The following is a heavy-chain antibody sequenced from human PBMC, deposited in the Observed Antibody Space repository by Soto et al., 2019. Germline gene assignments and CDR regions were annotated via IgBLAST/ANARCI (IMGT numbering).Heavy chain of an antibody. CDR2: IIPIFGTA. Sequence: VQLVQSGAEVKKPGSSVKVSCKASGGTFSSYAISWVRQAPGQGLEWMGGIIPIFGTANYAQKFQGRVTITADESTSTAYMELSSLRSEDTAVYYCARDPGYCSGGSCPANWFDPWGQGTLVTVSS. D-gene: IGHD2-15*01. J-gene: IGHJ5*02. V-gene: IGHV1-69*01. CDR1: GGTFSSYA. CDR3: ARDPGYCSGGSCPANWFDP.